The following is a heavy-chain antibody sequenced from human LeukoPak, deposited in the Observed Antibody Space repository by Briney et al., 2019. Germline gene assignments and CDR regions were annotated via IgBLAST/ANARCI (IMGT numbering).Heavy chain of an antibody. D-gene: IGHD2-2*01. CDR3: GRRDCISTSGGGWETGFAP. J-gene: IGHJ5*02. V-gene: IGHV1-8*03. CDR1: GYTFTSYD. CDR2: MNPNSGNT. Sequence: ASVKVSCKASGYTFTSYDINWVRQATGQGLEWMGWMNPNSGNTGYAQKFQGRVTITRNTSISTAYMELSSLRSEDTAVYYCGRRDCISTSGGGWETGFAPWGREPLVTAPS.